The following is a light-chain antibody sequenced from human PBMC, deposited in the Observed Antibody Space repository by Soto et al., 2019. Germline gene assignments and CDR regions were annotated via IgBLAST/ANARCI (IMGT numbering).Light chain of an antibody. CDR2: DVS. CDR3: SSNAGSNNYV. J-gene: IGLJ1*01. Sequence: QSALTQPASASGSPGQSITISCTGTTSDVGAHNSVSWYQQVPGKGPQLIISDVSNRPSGVLNRFSGSKSGNTASLTISGLQPEDHADYYCSSNAGSNNYVFGAGTKVTVL. V-gene: IGLV2-14*03. CDR1: TSDVGAHNS.